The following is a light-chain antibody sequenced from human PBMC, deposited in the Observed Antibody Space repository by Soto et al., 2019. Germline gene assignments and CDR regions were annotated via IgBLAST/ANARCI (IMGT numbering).Light chain of an antibody. V-gene: IGLV2-14*01. J-gene: IGLJ1*01. CDR1: SSDIGGYNY. CDR2: DVS. CDR3: SLFTSRHTYV. Sequence: QSALTQPASVSGSPGQSTTISCTGTSSDIGGYNYVSWYQQLPGEAPKLIIYDVSDRPSGVSTRFSGSKSGNTASLTISGLQTEDEGDHYCSLFTSRHTYVFGTGTKLTVL.